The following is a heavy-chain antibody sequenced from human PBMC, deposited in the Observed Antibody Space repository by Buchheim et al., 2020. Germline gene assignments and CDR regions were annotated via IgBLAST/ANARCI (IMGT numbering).Heavy chain of an antibody. CDR3: ARDMSSGWTVNFDS. Sequence: EVQLVESGGGLVHPGSSLRLSCAASGFMFDDHAMHWVRQAPGKGLEWVSGINWNSNSRGYAASVKGRFTISRDNARNALYLQMDSLRPEDTAFYYCARDMSSGWTVNFDSWGLG. CDR1: GFMFDDHA. CDR2: INWNSNSR. V-gene: IGHV3-9*01. J-gene: IGHJ4*02. D-gene: IGHD6-19*01.